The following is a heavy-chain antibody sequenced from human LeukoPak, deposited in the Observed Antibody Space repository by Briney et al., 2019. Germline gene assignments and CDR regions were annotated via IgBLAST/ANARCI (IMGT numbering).Heavy chain of an antibody. CDR3: AKDLCPRYGSCGFDY. J-gene: IGHJ4*02. CDR2: ISYDGSNK. Sequence: GGSLRLSCAASGFTFSSYAMHWVRQAPGKGLEWVAVISYDGSNKYYADSVKGRFTISRDNSKNTLYLQMNSLRAEDTAVYYRAKDLCPRYGSCGFDYWGQGTLVTVSS. V-gene: IGHV3-30*04. D-gene: IGHD3-10*01. CDR1: GFTFSSYA.